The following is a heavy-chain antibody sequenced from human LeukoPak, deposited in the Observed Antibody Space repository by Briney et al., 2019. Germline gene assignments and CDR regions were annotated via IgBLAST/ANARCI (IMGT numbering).Heavy chain of an antibody. CDR3: ARGGGGYYDSSGYYYGGDY. CDR2: VSSRSSTI. D-gene: IGHD3-22*01. Sequence: PGGSLRLSCAASGFTFSSYSMNWVRQAPGKGQEWVSYVSSRSSTIYYADSVKGRFTLSRDNAKNSLYLQMNSLGAEDTAVYDWARGGGGYYDSSGYYYGGDYWGQGTLVTVSS. J-gene: IGHJ4*02. V-gene: IGHV3-48*01. CDR1: GFTFSSYS.